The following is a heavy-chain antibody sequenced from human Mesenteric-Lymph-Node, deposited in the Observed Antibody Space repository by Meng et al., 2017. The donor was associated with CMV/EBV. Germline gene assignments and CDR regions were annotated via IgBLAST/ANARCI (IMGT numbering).Heavy chain of an antibody. CDR1: GYTLTSYY. Sequence: ASVKVSCKASGYTLTSYYMHWVRQTPGQGFEWMGIINPSGGSTSYAQKFQGRVTMTRDTSTSTVYMELSSLRSEDTAVYYCARSRLIVGANFDYWGQGTLVTVSS. D-gene: IGHD1-26*01. CDR3: ARSRLIVGANFDY. CDR2: INPSGGST. J-gene: IGHJ4*02. V-gene: IGHV1-46*01.